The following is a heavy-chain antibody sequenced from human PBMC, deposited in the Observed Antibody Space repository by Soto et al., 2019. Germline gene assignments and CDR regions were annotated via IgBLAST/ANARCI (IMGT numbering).Heavy chain of an antibody. CDR3: AKDERSAGNYYYYCMDV. J-gene: IGHJ6*02. Sequence: PGGSLRVSSAAAGLKFYDCTMHWVRQTPGKGLEWVSLISWDGGSTYYADSVKGRFTISRDNSKNSLYLQMNSLRTEDTALYYCAKDERSAGNYYYYCMDVWGQGTTVTVSS. V-gene: IGHV3-43*01. D-gene: IGHD6-13*01. CDR1: GLKFYDCT. CDR2: ISWDGGST.